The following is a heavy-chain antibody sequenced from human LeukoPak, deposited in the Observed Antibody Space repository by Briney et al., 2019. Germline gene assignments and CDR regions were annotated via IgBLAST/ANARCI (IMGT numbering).Heavy chain of an antibody. Sequence: PGGSLRLSCAASGFTVSSSFIYWVRRAPGKGLEWVSGISGSGGSTYYADFVKGRFTISRDNSKNTLYLQMNSLRAEDTAVYYCARALWFGEFLFDYWGQGTLVTVSS. CDR3: ARALWFGEFLFDY. D-gene: IGHD3-10*01. V-gene: IGHV3-23*01. J-gene: IGHJ4*02. CDR1: GFTVSSSF. CDR2: ISGSGGST.